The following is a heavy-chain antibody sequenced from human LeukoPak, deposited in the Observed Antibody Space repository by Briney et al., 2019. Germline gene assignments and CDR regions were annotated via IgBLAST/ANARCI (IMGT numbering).Heavy chain of an antibody. Sequence: PGGSLRLSCVASGFTFTTYSMAWVRQAPGKGLDWVSSITSTGFGKYYASSVKGRFTISRDNSKNTVLLQMDNLSDDDTAIYYCATDSSSWNIFDSWGQGTLVTVSS. V-gene: IGHV3-23*01. CDR2: ITSTGFGK. CDR3: ATDSSSWNIFDS. CDR1: GFTFTTYS. D-gene: IGHD6-13*01. J-gene: IGHJ5*01.